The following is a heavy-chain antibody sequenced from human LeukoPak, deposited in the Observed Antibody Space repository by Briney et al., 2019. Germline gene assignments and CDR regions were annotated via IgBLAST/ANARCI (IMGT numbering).Heavy chain of an antibody. CDR1: GGTFSSYA. CDR2: MNPNSGNT. J-gene: IGHJ4*02. Sequence: ASVKVSCKASGGTFSSYAISWVRQATGQGLEWMGWMNPNSGNTGYAQKFQGRVTITRNTSISTAYMELSSLRSEDTAVYYCATDRNLSSGYYQTLDYWGQGTLVTVSS. CDR3: ATDRNLSSGYYQTLDY. V-gene: IGHV1-8*03. D-gene: IGHD3-22*01.